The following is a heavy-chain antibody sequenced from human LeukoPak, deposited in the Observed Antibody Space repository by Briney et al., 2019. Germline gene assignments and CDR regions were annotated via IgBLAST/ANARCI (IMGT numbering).Heavy chain of an antibody. CDR2: IKQDGSEK. CDR1: GFTFSSYW. J-gene: IGHJ6*02. CDR3: AKDPSNPRFYYYYGMDV. Sequence: GGSLRLSCAASGFTFSSYWMSWVRQAPGKGLEWVANIKQDGSEKYYVDSVKGRFTISRDNAKNSLYLQMNSLRAEDTAVYYCAKDPSNPRFYYYYGMDVWGQGATVTVSS. V-gene: IGHV3-7*04. D-gene: IGHD4-11*01.